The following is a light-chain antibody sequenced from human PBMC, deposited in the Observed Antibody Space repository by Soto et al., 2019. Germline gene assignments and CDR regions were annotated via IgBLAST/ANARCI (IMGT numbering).Light chain of an antibody. CDR2: LGS. V-gene: IGKV2-28*01. CDR1: QSLLHSDGHNH. CDR3: MQGLQVPLT. Sequence: DIVMTQSPRSLPVTPGEPASISCRSSQSLLHSDGHNHLDWYLQKPGQSPQLLIYLGSHRATGVPDRFSGRGSGTDFTLKISRVEAEDVGVYYCMQGLQVPLTFGGGTKVDIK. J-gene: IGKJ4*01.